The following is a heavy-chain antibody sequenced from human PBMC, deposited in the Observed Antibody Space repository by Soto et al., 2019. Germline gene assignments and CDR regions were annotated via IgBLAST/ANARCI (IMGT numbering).Heavy chain of an antibody. D-gene: IGHD3-16*01. Sequence: QVQLVQSGAEVKNPGASVKVSCKASGYTFTRYGIGWARQAPGQGLEWMGWINTYNGNTNYAQNVQGRVTLTTDTSTSTADMEPRSLRSNATAIYYCAMVDVYVTPSPQDVWGQGTTVTVSS. J-gene: IGHJ6*02. CDR3: AMVDVYVTPSPQDV. CDR1: GYTFTRYG. CDR2: INTYNGNT. V-gene: IGHV1-18*01.